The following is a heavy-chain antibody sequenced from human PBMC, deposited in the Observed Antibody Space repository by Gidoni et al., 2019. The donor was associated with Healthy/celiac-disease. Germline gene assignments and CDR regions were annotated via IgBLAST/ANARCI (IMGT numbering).Heavy chain of an antibody. D-gene: IGHD2-2*01. Sequence: QVQLVESGGGVVQPERSLRLSCAASGFTFSSYGMHWVRQAPGKGLEWVAVIWYDGSNKYYADSVKGRFTSSRDNSKNTLYLQMNSLRAEDTAVYYCARDPAHLDIVVGYGMDVWGQGTTVTVSS. J-gene: IGHJ6*02. CDR1: GFTFSSYG. V-gene: IGHV3-33*08. CDR3: ARDPAHLDIVVGYGMDV. CDR2: IWYDGSNK.